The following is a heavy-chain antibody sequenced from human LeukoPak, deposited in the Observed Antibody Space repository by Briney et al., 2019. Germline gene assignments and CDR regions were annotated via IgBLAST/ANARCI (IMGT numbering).Heavy chain of an antibody. CDR1: GFTFSSYA. CDR3: ARVLGYSSGWYFDY. J-gene: IGHJ4*02. Sequence: AGGSLRLSCAASGFTFSSYAMSWVRQAPGKGLEWVSAISGSGGSTYYADSVKGRFTISRDNSKNTLYLQMNSLRAEDTAVYYCARVLGYSSGWYFDYCGQGTLVTVSS. CDR2: ISGSGGST. D-gene: IGHD6-19*01. V-gene: IGHV3-23*01.